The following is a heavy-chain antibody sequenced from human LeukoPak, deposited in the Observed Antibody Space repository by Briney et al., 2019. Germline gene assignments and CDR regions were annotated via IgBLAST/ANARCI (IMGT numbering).Heavy chain of an antibody. Sequence: SETLSLTCTVSGGSLSSSSYYWGWIRHPPGKGLEWLGSIYYSGSTYYNPSLKSRVTISVNTSKNQFSLKLSSVTAADTAVYYCARDAHDQWLVPNWFDPWGQGTLVTVSS. D-gene: IGHD6-19*01. CDR2: IYYSGST. CDR3: ARDAHDQWLVPNWFDP. CDR1: GGSLSSSSYY. J-gene: IGHJ5*02. V-gene: IGHV4-39*02.